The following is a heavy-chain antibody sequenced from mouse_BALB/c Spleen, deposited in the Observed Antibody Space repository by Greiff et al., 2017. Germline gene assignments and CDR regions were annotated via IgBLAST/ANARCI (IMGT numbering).Heavy chain of an antibody. D-gene: IGHD2-3*01. CDR1: GFTFSDYY. CDR2: ISDGGSYT. V-gene: IGHV5-4*02. Sequence: EVQGVESGGGLVKPGGSLKLSCAASGFTFSDYYMYWVRQTPEKRLEWVATISDGGSYTYYPDSVKGRFTISRDNAKNNLYLQMSSLKSEDTAMYYCAREDGYYPSFAYWGQGTLVTVSA. CDR3: AREDGYYPSFAY. J-gene: IGHJ3*01.